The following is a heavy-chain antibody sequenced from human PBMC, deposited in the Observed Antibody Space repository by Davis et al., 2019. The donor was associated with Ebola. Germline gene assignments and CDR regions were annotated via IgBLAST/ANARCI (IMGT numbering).Heavy chain of an antibody. CDR3: ASLQYRNWFDP. Sequence: SETLSLTCAVSGGSISSGGYSWSWIRQPPGKGLEWIGYIYHSGSTYYNPSLKSRVTISVDRSKSQFSLKLSSVTAADTAVYYCASLQYRNWFDPWGQGTLVTVSS. CDR1: GGSISSGGYS. V-gene: IGHV4-30-2*01. CDR2: IYHSGST. D-gene: IGHD4-11*01. J-gene: IGHJ5*02.